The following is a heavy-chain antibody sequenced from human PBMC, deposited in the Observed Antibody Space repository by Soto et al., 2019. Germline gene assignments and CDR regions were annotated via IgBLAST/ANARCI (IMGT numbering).Heavy chain of an antibody. CDR3: AKQITVTGTRGAFDI. J-gene: IGHJ3*02. Sequence: GGSLRLSCAASGFTFSNYVMSWVRQAPGKGLECVSSISSGGGSTYLADSVTGRFTISRDNSKNTVYLQMKSLRAEDTAVYYCAKQITVTGTRGAFDIWGQGTMVTVSS. CDR2: ISSGGGST. V-gene: IGHV3-23*01. D-gene: IGHD6-19*01. CDR1: GFTFSNYV.